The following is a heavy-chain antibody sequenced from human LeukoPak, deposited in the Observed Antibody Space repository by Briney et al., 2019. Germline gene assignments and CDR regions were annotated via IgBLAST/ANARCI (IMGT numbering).Heavy chain of an antibody. Sequence: GSLRLSCAASGFTVSSNYMRWVRQASGKGLEGVSIIYSGGSTFYADSVKGRFTISRDNSKNTLYLQMNSLRAEDTAVYYCARGGSYLSAFDIWGQGTMVTVSS. CDR2: IYSGGST. CDR3: ARGGSYLSAFDI. V-gene: IGHV3-53*01. D-gene: IGHD1-26*01. J-gene: IGHJ3*02. CDR1: GFTVSSNY.